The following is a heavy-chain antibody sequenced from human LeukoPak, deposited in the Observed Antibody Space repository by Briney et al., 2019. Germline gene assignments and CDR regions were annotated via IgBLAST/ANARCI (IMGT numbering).Heavy chain of an antibody. V-gene: IGHV3-23*01. CDR2: ISVSGDKT. CDR3: ATGTSGWYYFAS. J-gene: IGHJ4*02. D-gene: IGHD6-19*01. Sequence: PRGSLRLSCAASGFTFSTYAMTWVRQVPGKGLEWVSVISVSGDKTFYADSVKGRFTISRDKSKNTLYLQMNSLRVEDTAVYYCATGTSGWYYFASWGQGTLVTVSS. CDR1: GFTFSTYA.